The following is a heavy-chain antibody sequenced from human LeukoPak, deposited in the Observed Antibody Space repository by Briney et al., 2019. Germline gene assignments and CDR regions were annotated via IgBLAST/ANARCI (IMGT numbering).Heavy chain of an antibody. CDR1: GGSISSDGYF. CDR2: IYHSGST. J-gene: IGHJ3*02. CDR3: ARGGSYQLLSDAFDI. V-gene: IGHV4-30-2*01. Sequence: SETLSLTCAVSGGSISSDGYFWSWIRQPPGNGLEWIGYIYHSGSTYYNPSLKSRVTISIDRSKNQFSLKVSSVTAADTAVYYCARGGSYQLLSDAFDIWGQGTMVTVSS. D-gene: IGHD2-2*01.